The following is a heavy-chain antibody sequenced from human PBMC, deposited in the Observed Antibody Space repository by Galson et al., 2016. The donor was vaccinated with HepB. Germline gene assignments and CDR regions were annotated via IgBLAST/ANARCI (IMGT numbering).Heavy chain of an antibody. CDR1: GFTFSSYG. CDR2: ISHDGNNN. D-gene: IGHD6-19*01. Sequence: SLRLSCAASGFTFSSYGMHWVRPAPGKGLEWVAVISHDGNNNYYAESVKGRFTIARDNSGNTMYLQMSSLRAEDTAMYYCSKGFHSTGWFSDSWGQGTLVTVSS. V-gene: IGHV3-30*18. CDR3: SKGFHSTGWFSDS. J-gene: IGHJ4*02.